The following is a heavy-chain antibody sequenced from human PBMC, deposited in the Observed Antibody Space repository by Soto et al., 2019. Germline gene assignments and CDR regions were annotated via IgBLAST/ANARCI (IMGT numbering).Heavy chain of an antibody. CDR2: FSSYNGDA. CDR1: GYTFSNYG. J-gene: IGHJ4*02. Sequence: ASVKVSCKASGYTFSNYGISWVRQAPGQGLEWMGWFSSYNGDARYAQNLQGRVTMTTDTSTSTAYMELWSLRSDDTAVYYCAREDSGGLAYWGQGTLGTVSS. D-gene: IGHD1-26*01. CDR3: AREDSGGLAY. V-gene: IGHV1-18*01.